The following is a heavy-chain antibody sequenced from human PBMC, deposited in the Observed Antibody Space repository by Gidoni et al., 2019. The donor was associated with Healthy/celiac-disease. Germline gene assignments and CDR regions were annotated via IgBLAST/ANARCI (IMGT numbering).Heavy chain of an antibody. V-gene: IGHV5-51*01. CDR3: VRGAVAGYYYYGMDV. CDR2: IYPGDSDT. D-gene: IGHD6-19*01. CDR1: GASLTSYW. J-gene: IGHJ6*02. Sequence: EVQRVRCGARGKKPGEPLKTPGRGSGASLTSYWIGWVRQLPGKGLEWMGIIYPGDSDTRYSPSFQGQVTISADKSISTAYLQWSSLKASDTAMYYCVRGAVAGYYYYGMDVWSQGTTVTVSS.